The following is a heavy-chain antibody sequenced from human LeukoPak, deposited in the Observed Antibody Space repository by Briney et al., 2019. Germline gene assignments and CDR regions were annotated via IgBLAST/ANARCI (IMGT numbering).Heavy chain of an antibody. CDR2: IKRKSDGGTT. J-gene: IGHJ4*02. V-gene: IGHV3-15*01. CDR3: TTELDVRPNHY. Sequence: WIRQAPGKGLEWVGRIKRKSDGGTTDYAAPVKGRFTISRDDSKNTLYLQMNSLKSEDTAVYYCTTELDVRPNHYWGQGTLVTVSS. D-gene: IGHD1-14*01.